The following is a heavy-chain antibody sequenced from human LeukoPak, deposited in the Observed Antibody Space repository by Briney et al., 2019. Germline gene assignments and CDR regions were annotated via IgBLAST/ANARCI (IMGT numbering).Heavy chain of an antibody. Sequence: GGSLRLSCEASGFTFSNYVMSWVRQAPGKGLEWISTINPSGVNTYYAASVRGRLTISRDNSKDSLHLQMNGLRADDTAIYYCAKNAVVVAATYYCDSWGQGALGTVSS. D-gene: IGHD2-15*01. V-gene: IGHV3-23*01. CDR2: INPSGVNT. CDR1: GFTFSNYV. J-gene: IGHJ4*02. CDR3: AKNAVVVAATYYCDS.